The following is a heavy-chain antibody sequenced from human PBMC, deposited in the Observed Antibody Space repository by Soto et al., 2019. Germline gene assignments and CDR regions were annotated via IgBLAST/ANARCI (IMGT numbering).Heavy chain of an antibody. CDR1: GGSISSYY. Sequence: PSETLSLTCTVSGGSISSYYWSWIRQPPGKGLEWIGYIYYSGSTNYNPSLKSRVTISVDTSKNQFSLKLSSVTAADTAVYYCARALINYVILTCYYGSPGAFAIWGQGTMVTVSS. J-gene: IGHJ3*02. CDR3: ARALINYVILTCYYGSPGAFAI. D-gene: IGHD3-9*01. V-gene: IGHV4-59*01. CDR2: IYYSGST.